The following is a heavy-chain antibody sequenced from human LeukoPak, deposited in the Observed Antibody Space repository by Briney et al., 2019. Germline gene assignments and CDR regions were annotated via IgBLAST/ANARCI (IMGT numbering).Heavy chain of an antibody. CDR1: GDSISLFY. CDR3: ARVSPDTATDYGWFDP. V-gene: IGHV4-59*07. J-gene: IGHJ5*02. D-gene: IGHD5-18*01. CDR2: IHYSGRT. Sequence: ADTLSLTCIVSGDSISLFYWSWIRQPPGKGLEWLGYIHYSGRTNYNPSLKSRVTMSLDTSKNDFSLKLRSVTAADTAVYYCARVSPDTATDYGWFDPWGQGSLVTVSS.